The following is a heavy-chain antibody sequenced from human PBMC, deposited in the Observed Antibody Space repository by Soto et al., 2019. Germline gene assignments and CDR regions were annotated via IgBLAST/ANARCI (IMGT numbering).Heavy chain of an antibody. Sequence: QVQVGESGGGVVQPGRSLRLSCAACGFTFSSFGMHWVRQAPGKGLEWVSLIWYDGSKKSYGDSVKGRFTISRDNSRNTVDLQRNSLRADDTAVYYCARDASYYSLWSGYYPSRNGMDVWGQGTTVTVSS. J-gene: IGHJ6*02. V-gene: IGHV3-33*01. D-gene: IGHD3-3*01. CDR1: GFTFSSFG. CDR3: ARDASYYSLWSGYYPSRNGMDV. CDR2: IWYDGSKK.